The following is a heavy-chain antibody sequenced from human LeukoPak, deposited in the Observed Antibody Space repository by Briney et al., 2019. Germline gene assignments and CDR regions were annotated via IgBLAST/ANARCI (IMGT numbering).Heavy chain of an antibody. CDR2: IYYSGST. CDR3: ARDPGDGSGLCYFDY. Sequence: PAETLSLTCTVSGGSISSYYWSWIRQPPGKGLEWIGYIYYSGSTNYNPSLKSRVTISVDTSKNQFSLKLNSMTAADTAVYYCARDPGDGSGLCYFDYWGQGTLVTVSS. J-gene: IGHJ4*02. CDR1: GGSISSYY. D-gene: IGHD6-19*01. V-gene: IGHV4-59*12.